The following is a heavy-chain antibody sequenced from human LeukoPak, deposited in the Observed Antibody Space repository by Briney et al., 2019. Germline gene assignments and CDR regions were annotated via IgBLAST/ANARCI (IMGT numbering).Heavy chain of an antibody. D-gene: IGHD6-19*01. V-gene: IGHV3-9*01. Sequence: GRSLRLSCAASGFTFDDYAMHWVRQAPGKGLEWVSGISWNSGSIGYADSVKGRFTISRDNAKNSLYLQMNSLRAEDTAVYYCASAAVAGTLWGQGTLVTVSS. CDR3: ASAAVAGTL. CDR2: ISWNSGSI. CDR1: GFTFDDYA. J-gene: IGHJ4*02.